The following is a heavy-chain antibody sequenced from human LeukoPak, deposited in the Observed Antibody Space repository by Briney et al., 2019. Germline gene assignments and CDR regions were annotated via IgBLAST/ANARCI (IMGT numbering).Heavy chain of an antibody. J-gene: IGHJ6*02. CDR2: ISYDGSNK. CDR3: ARGLGYCSSTSCPDYYHYYGMDV. Sequence: GRSLRLSCAASGFTFSSYAMHWVRQAPGKGLEWVAVISYDGSNKYYADSVKGRFTISRDNSKNTLYLQMNSLRAEDTAVYYCARGLGYCSSTSCPDYYHYYGMDVWGQGTTVTVSS. CDR1: GFTFSSYA. D-gene: IGHD2-2*01. V-gene: IGHV3-30-3*01.